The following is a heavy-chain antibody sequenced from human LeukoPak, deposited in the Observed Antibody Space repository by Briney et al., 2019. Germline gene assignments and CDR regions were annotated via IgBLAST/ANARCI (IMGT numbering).Heavy chain of an antibody. CDR2: ISDSGSNT. J-gene: IGHJ4*02. CDR1: GFTFSNYA. V-gene: IGHV3-23*01. CDR3: AKGNTGSFYSASDY. D-gene: IGHD2-15*01. Sequence: GGSLRLSCAASGFTFSNYAVGWVRQAPGKGLEWVSTISDSGSNTYHADSVKGRFTISRDNSKNTVYLQMNSLRAEDTAVYYCAKGNTGSFYSASDYWGQGTLVTVSS.